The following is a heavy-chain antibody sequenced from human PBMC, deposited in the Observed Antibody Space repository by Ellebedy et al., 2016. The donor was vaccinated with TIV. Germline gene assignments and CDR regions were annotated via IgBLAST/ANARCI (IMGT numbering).Heavy chain of an antibody. CDR1: GAPSGNYF. D-gene: IGHD6-19*01. J-gene: IGHJ4*02. CDR3: ARGFPAAWELAGA. V-gene: IGHV4-34*01. Sequence: SETLSLXXAVSGAPSGNYFWSWIRQPPGKGLEWIGEVTHTGGTNYNPSLESRVTMSLDTSENQFSLKLNSVNVADTAVYYRARGFPAAWELAGAWGQGTLVTVSA. CDR2: VTHTGGT.